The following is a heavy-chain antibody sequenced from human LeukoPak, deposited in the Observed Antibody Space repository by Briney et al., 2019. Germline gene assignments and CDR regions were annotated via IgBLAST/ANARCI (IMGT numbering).Heavy chain of an antibody. J-gene: IGHJ5*02. D-gene: IGHD3-3*01. CDR3: ARGHDSIKTFGEVIKSRTRWFDP. Sequence: PSETLSLTCAVYGGSFSGYYWSWIRQPPGKGLEWIGEINHSGSTNYNPSLKNRVTISVDTSKNQFSLKLSSVTAADTAVYYCARGHDSIKTFGEVIKSRTRWFDPWGQGTLVTVSS. CDR1: GGSFSGYY. V-gene: IGHV4-34*01. CDR2: INHSGST.